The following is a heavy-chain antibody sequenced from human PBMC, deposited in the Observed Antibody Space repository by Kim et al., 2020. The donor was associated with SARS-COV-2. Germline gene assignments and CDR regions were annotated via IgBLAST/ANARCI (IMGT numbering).Heavy chain of an antibody. Sequence: ASVKVSCKASGYTFTSYGISWVRQAPGQGLEWMGWISAYNGNTNYAQKLQGRVTMTTDTSTSTAYMELRSLRSDDTAVYYCARDFRSVSGGYVLPLYWGQGTLVTVSS. CDR2: ISAYNGNT. CDR1: GYTFTSYG. D-gene: IGHD5-12*01. J-gene: IGHJ4*02. V-gene: IGHV1-18*01. CDR3: ARDFRSVSGGYVLPLY.